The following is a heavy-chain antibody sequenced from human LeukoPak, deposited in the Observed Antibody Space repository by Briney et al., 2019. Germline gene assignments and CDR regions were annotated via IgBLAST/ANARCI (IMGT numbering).Heavy chain of an antibody. D-gene: IGHD3-22*01. CDR2: ISWNSGSI. J-gene: IGHJ4*02. V-gene: IGHV3-9*01. CDR1: RFTFDDYA. CDR3: AKGKVIYDSSGYYYFDY. Sequence: GGSLRLSCAASRFTFDDYAMHWVRQAPGKGLEWVSGISWNSGSIGYADSVRGRSTISRDNAKNSLYLQMNSLRAEDTALYYCAKGKVIYDSSGYYYFDYWGQGTLVTVSS.